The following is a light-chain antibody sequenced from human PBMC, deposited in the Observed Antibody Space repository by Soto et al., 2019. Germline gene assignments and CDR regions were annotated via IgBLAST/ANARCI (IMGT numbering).Light chain of an antibody. CDR2: DTN. J-gene: IGLJ2*01. Sequence: NFMLPQPHSVSESPGKKVTISCTRSSGSIATNYVHWYQQRPGSAPTTALYDTNRRPSGVPDRFSGSIDRSSNSASLTISGLKTEDEADYYRQSYESSNHLVVFGGGTKVTVL. CDR1: SGSIATNY. CDR3: QSYESSNHLVV. V-gene: IGLV6-57*04.